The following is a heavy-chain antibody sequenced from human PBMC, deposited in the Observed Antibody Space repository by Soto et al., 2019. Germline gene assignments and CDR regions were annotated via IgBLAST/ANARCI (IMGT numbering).Heavy chain of an antibody. V-gene: IGHV4-31*03. CDR3: ARSPYSSLSGPYNWFDL. Sequence: PSETLSLTCSVSGGSISSAGYYWSWIRQLPGKGLEWIGYIYYTGSTYYNPSLKSRVTLSVDTPKNQFSLKLSSMTAADTAVYYCARSPYSSLSGPYNWFDLWGRGTLVTVSS. CDR2: IYYTGST. J-gene: IGHJ5*02. CDR1: GGSISSAGYY. D-gene: IGHD6-6*01.